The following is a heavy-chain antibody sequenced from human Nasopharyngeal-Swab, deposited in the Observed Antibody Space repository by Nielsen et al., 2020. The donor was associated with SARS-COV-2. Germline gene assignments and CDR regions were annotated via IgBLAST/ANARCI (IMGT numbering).Heavy chain of an antibody. CDR2: IYYSGST. CDR1: GGSISSYY. V-gene: IGHV4-59*13. D-gene: IGHD6-13*01. J-gene: IGHJ3*02. Sequence: SETLSLTCTVSGGSISSYYWSWIRQPPGKGLEWIGYIYYSGSTNYNPSLKSRVTISVGTSKNQFSLKLSSVTAADTAVYYCARESPAAGTAFDIWGQGTMVTVSS. CDR3: ARESPAAGTAFDI.